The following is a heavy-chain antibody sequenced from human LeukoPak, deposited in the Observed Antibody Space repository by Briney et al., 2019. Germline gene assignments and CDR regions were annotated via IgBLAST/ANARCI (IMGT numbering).Heavy chain of an antibody. CDR2: ITSGSSTI. J-gene: IGHJ6*02. CDR3: ARSTTVTFFGMDV. V-gene: IGHV3-48*03. Sequence: PGGSLRLSCAASGFTFSSYEMNWVRQAPGKGLEWVSYITSGSSTIYYADSVKGRFTISRDNAKNSLYLQMSSLRAEDTAVYYCARSTTVTFFGMDVWGQGTTVTVSS. CDR1: GFTFSSYE. D-gene: IGHD4-17*01.